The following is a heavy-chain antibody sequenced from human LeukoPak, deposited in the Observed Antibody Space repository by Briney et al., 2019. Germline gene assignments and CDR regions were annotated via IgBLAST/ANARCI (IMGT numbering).Heavy chain of an antibody. Sequence: GGSLRLSCAASGFTFNSYAFNWVRQAPGKGLEWVSYISSSSNVIYYTDSVKGRFTISRDNAKNSLYLQMNSLRAEDTALYYCASNYGSGSYYNGIDYWGQGTLVTVSS. CDR3: ASNYGSGSYYNGIDY. J-gene: IGHJ4*02. V-gene: IGHV3-48*04. CDR2: ISSSSNVI. D-gene: IGHD3-10*01. CDR1: GFTFNSYA.